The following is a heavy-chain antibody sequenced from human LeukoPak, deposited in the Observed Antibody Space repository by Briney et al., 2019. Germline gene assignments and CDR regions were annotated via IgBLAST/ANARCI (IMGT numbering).Heavy chain of an antibody. CDR3: ARAQDYCSGGSCYGYFQH. Sequence: PGGSLRLSCAASGFTVSSNYMTWVRQAPGKGLEWASTLYNGGSPHYADSVKGRFTISSDKSKNTLFLQMNSLRAEDTAVYYCARAQDYCSGGSCYGYFQHWGQGSLVTVSS. CDR2: LYNGGSP. CDR1: GFTVSSNY. D-gene: IGHD2-15*01. V-gene: IGHV3-53*01. J-gene: IGHJ1*01.